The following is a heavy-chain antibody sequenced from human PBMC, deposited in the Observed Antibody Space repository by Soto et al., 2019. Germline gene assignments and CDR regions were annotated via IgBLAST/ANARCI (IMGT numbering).Heavy chain of an antibody. CDR2: ISAYNGNT. CDR1: GYTFTSYG. V-gene: IGHV1-18*04. J-gene: IGHJ5*02. Sequence: ASVKVSCKASGYTFTSYGISWVRQAPGQGLEWMGWISAYNGNTNYAQKLQGRVTMTTDTSTSTAYMELRSLRSDDTAVYYCAREGLLVGYCGGGSCYPNWFDPWGQGTLVTVSS. D-gene: IGHD2-15*01. CDR3: AREGLLVGYCGGGSCYPNWFDP.